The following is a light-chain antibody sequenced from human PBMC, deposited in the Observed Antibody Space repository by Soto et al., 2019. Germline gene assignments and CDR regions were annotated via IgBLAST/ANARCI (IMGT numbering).Light chain of an antibody. J-gene: IGLJ3*02. Sequence: QSALTQPRSVSGSPGQSVTISCTGTKSDVGRYNFVSWYQQLPGKAPKLLISAVSQRPSGVPDRFSGSKSGNTASLTISGLQADDEADYFCYSYTASDIWVFGGGTQLTVL. CDR1: KSDVGRYNF. CDR3: YSYTASDIWV. V-gene: IGLV2-11*01. CDR2: AVS.